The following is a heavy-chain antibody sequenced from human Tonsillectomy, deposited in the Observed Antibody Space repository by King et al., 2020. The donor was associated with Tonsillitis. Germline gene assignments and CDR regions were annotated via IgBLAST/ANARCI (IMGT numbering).Heavy chain of an antibody. D-gene: IGHD3-10*01. CDR1: GFTFSSYG. Sequence: VQLVESGGGMVQPGGSLRLSCAASGFTFSSYGMHWVRQAPGKGLEWVAFIRYDGSNKYYADSVKGRFTISRDNSKNTLYLQMNSLRAEDTAVYYCAKGALWFGESPLDYWGQGTLVTVSS. J-gene: IGHJ4*02. CDR2: IRYDGSNK. CDR3: AKGALWFGESPLDY. V-gene: IGHV3-30*02.